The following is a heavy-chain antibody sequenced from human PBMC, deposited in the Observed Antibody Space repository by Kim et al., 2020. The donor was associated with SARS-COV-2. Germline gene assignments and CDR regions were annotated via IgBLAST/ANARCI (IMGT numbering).Heavy chain of an antibody. CDR3: AKALAAAGSYYYYGMDV. CDR1: GFTFDDYA. CDR2: ISWDGGST. D-gene: IGHD6-13*01. J-gene: IGHJ6*02. V-gene: IGHV3-43D*03. Sequence: GGSLRLSCAASGFTFDDYAMHWVRQAPGKGLEWVSLISWDGGSTYYADSVKGRFTISRDNSKNSLYLQMNSLRAEDTALYYCAKALAAAGSYYYYGMDVWGQGTTVTVSS.